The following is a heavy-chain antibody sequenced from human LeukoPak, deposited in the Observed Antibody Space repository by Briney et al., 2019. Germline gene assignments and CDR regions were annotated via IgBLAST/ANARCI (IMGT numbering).Heavy chain of an antibody. CDR3: ARNIITVFGVVTYGMDV. V-gene: IGHV3-11*06. D-gene: IGHD3-3*01. Sequence: KTGGSLRLSCAASGFTFSDYYMTWIRQAPGKGLEWVSYISSSSSYTNYADSVKGRFTISRDNAKNSLYLQVNSLRAEDTAVYYCARNIITVFGVVTYGMDVWGQGTTVTVSS. CDR1: GFTFSDYY. J-gene: IGHJ6*02. CDR2: ISSSSSYT.